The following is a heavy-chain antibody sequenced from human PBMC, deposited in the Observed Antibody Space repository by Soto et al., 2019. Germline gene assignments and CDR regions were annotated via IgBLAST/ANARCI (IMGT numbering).Heavy chain of an antibody. D-gene: IGHD2-21*01. CDR2: ISSNSRTI. CDR3: TRDGGGGDRSDF. J-gene: IGHJ4*02. Sequence: QSGGSLRLSCEASGFAFDYYNMNWVRQAPGKGLEWLSYISSNSRTIYYADSVKGRFTISRDNAKNSVYLQLYSLRDEDTAVYYCTRDGGGGDRSDFWGQGTLVTVSS. V-gene: IGHV3-48*02. CDR1: GFAFDYYN.